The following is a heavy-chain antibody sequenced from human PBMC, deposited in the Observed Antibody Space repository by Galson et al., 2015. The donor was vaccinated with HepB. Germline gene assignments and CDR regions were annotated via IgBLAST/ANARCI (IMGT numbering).Heavy chain of an antibody. J-gene: IGHJ4*02. CDR3: ARCYYDSSGYYRIRNFDY. D-gene: IGHD3-22*01. Sequence: CAISGDSVSSSSAAWNWIRQSPSRGLEWLGRTYYRSKWYNDYAVSVKSRITINPDTSKNQFSLQLNSVTPEDTAVYYCARCYYDSSGYYRIRNFDYWGQGTLVTVSS. CDR1: GDSVSSSSAA. CDR2: TYYRSKWYN. V-gene: IGHV6-1*01.